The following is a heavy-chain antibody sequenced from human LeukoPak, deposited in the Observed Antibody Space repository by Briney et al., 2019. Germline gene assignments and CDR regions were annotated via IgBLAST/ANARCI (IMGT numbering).Heavy chain of an antibody. CDR1: GFTVSSNY. V-gene: IGHV3-53*01. CDR2: IYSGGST. J-gene: IGHJ4*02. Sequence: PGGSLRLSCAASGFTVSSNYMSWVRQAPGKGLEWVSVIYSGGSTYYADSVKGRFTISRDNSKNTLYLQMNTLRVKDTAVYYCATRETTMGRFDYWGQGTLVTVSS. D-gene: IGHD5-18*01. CDR3: ATRETTMGRFDY.